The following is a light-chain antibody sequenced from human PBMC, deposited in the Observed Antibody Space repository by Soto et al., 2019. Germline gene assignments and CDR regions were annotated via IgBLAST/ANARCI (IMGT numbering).Light chain of an antibody. CDR1: SGDVGSYNL. CDR3: CSYAGITTFFV. J-gene: IGLJ1*01. V-gene: IGLV2-23*01. Sequence: QSVLTQPASVSGSPGQSITISCTGTSGDVGSYNLVSWYQQHPGKAPKLMIYEDSERPSGVSNRFSGSKSGNTASLTISGLQAEDEADYYCCSYAGITTFFVFGTGTKVTVL. CDR2: EDS.